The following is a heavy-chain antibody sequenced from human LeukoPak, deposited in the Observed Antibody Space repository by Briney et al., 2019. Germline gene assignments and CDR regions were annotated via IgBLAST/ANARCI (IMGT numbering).Heavy chain of an antibody. CDR2: ISSGSIYI. J-gene: IGHJ4*02. V-gene: IGHV3-21*01. Sequence: PGGSLRLSCAASGFTFSSYEMNWVRQAPGKGLEWVSSISSGSIYIYYADSVKGRFTISRDNAKNSLYLQMNSLGAEDTAVYFCAREAAYSSDSYYFDYWGQGTLVTVSS. CDR3: AREAAYSSDSYYFDY. CDR1: GFTFSSYE. D-gene: IGHD3-22*01.